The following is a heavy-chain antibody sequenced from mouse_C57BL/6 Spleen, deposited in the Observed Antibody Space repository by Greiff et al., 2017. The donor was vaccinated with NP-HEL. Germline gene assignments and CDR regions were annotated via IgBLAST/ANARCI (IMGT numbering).Heavy chain of an antibody. CDR3: ARAGDSSGYVPWFAY. J-gene: IGHJ3*01. CDR2: IYPGDGDT. V-gene: IGHV1-80*01. D-gene: IGHD3-2*02. Sequence: QVQLQQSGAELVKPGASVKISCKASGYAFSSYWMNWVKQRPGKGLEWIGQIYPGDGDTNYNGKFKGKATLTADKSSSTAYMQLSSLTSEDSAVYFCARAGDSSGYVPWFAYWGQGTLVTVSA. CDR1: GYAFSSYW.